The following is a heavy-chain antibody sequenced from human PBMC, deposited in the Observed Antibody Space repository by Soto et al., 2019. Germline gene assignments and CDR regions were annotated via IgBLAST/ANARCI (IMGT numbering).Heavy chain of an antibody. V-gene: IGHV1-18*01. Sequence: QVQLVQSGAEVKKPGASVKVSCKASGYTITSYGISWVRHAPGQGLEWMGWISAYNVNTNYAQKLRGRVTMTTGTSTSSAYMELRRLRSDDTAVYYCSRDLAVGMVDYWGQGTMVTVSS. CDR2: ISAYNVNT. J-gene: IGHJ4*02. CDR1: GYTITSYG. CDR3: SRDLAVGMVDY.